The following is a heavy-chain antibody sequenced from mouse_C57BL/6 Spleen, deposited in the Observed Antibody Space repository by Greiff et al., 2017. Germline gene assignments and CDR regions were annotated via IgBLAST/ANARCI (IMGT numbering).Heavy chain of an antibody. D-gene: IGHD1-1*01. V-gene: IGHV5-9-1*02. J-gene: IGHJ2*01. Sequence: EVKLVESGEGLVKPGGSLKLSCAASGFTFSSYAMSWVRQTPEKRLEWVAYISSGGDYIYYADTVKGRFTISRDNARNTLYLQMSSLKSEDTAMYYCTRVRVISITTVVAPSFDYWGQGTTLTVSS. CDR1: GFTFSSYA. CDR3: TRVRVISITTVVAPSFDY. CDR2: ISSGGDYI.